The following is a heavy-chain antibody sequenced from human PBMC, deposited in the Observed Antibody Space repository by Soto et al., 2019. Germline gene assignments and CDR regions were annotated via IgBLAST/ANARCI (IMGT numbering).Heavy chain of an antibody. D-gene: IGHD3-9*01. CDR2: MNPNSGNT. CDR3: ARGPLRYFDWLFGDYYGMDV. Sequence: ASVKVSCKASGGTFSSYDINWVRQATGQGLEWMGWMNPNSGNTGYAQKFQGRVTMTRNTSISTAYMELSSLRSEDTAVYYCARGPLRYFDWLFGDYYGMDVWGQGTTVTVSS. J-gene: IGHJ6*02. V-gene: IGHV1-8*02. CDR1: GGTFSSYD.